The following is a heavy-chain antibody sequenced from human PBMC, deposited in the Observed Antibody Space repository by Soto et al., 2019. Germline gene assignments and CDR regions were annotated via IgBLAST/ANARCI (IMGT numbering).Heavy chain of an antibody. J-gene: IGHJ4*02. Sequence: HPGGSLRLSCAASGFTFSSYAMSWVRQAPGKGLEWVSAISGSGGSTYYADSVKGRFTISSDNSKNTLYLQMNSLRAEDTAVYYCVTVRVFGVVQLLDYWGQGTLVTVSS. CDR1: GFTFSSYA. V-gene: IGHV3-23*01. CDR3: VTVRVFGVVQLLDY. D-gene: IGHD3-3*01. CDR2: ISGSGGST.